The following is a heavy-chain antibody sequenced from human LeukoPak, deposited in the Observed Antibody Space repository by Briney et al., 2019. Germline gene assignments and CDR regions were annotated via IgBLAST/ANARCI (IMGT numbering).Heavy chain of an antibody. CDR3: ARRGPVAAAGTGVDY. V-gene: IGHV1-3*01. Sequence: ASVKVSCKASGYTFTSYAMHWVRQAPGQRLEWMGWINAGNGNTKYSQKFQGRVTITRDTSASTAYMELSSLRSEDTAVYYCARRGPVAAAGTGVDYWGQGTLVTVSS. J-gene: IGHJ4*02. CDR1: GYTFTSYA. D-gene: IGHD6-13*01. CDR2: INAGNGNT.